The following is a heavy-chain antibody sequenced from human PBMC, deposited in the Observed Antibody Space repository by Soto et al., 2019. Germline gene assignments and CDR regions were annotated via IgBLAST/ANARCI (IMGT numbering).Heavy chain of an antibody. D-gene: IGHD3-10*01. V-gene: IGHV4-59*02. Sequence: PSEPLSLTCTVSGASVSDNYWSWIRQPPGKGLEWIGYTYYTGSANYNPSLKSRVTILVDKSKNHLSLTLNSVTAADTAVYYCARGSSYYYCSGKYLEGNYHFGMDVWGQGTTVTVSS. J-gene: IGHJ6*02. CDR3: ARGSSYYYCSGKYLEGNYHFGMDV. CDR1: GASVSDNY. CDR2: TYYTGSA.